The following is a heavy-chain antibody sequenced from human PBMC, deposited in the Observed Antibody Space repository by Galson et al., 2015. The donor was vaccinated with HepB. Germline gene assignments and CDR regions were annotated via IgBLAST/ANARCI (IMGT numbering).Heavy chain of an antibody. CDR2: ISGSGGST. Sequence: SLRLSCAASGFTFSSYAMSWVRQAPGKGLEWVSAISGSGGSTYYADSVKGRFTISRDNSKNTLYLQMNSLRAEDTAVYYCAKDRNYYDSSGYYSPRVGYFDYWGQGTLVTVSS. J-gene: IGHJ4*02. D-gene: IGHD3-22*01. CDR1: GFTFSSYA. V-gene: IGHV3-23*01. CDR3: AKDRNYYDSSGYYSPRVGYFDY.